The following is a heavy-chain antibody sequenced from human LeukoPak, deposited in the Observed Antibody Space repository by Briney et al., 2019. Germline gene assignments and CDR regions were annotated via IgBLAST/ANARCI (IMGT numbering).Heavy chain of an antibody. J-gene: IGHJ4*02. V-gene: IGHV4-59*11. CDR2: IHYSGTT. CDR3: ARGGWSLDY. CDR1: GDSISSHY. Sequence: PSETPSLTCSVSGDSISSHYWTWIRQPPGKGLEWIGYIHYSGTTNYNPSLKSRITTSLDTSKNQFSPKLNSVTAADTAVYYCARGGWSLDYWGQGTLVTVSS. D-gene: IGHD6-19*01.